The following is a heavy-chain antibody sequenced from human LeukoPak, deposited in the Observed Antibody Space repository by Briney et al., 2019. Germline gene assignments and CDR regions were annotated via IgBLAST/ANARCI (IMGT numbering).Heavy chain of an antibody. V-gene: IGHV3-48*03. D-gene: IGHD4-17*01. CDR1: GFTFSSYE. Sequence: PGGSLRLSCAASGFTFSSYEMNWVRQAPEKGLEWVSYISSSGSTIYYADSVKGRFTISRDNAKNSLYLQMNSLRAEDTAVYYCAREAVTTSLFDYWGQGTLVTVSS. J-gene: IGHJ4*02. CDR3: AREAVTTSLFDY. CDR2: ISSSGSTI.